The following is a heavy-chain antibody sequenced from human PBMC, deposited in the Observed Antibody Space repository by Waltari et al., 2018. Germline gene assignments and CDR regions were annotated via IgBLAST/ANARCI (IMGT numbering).Heavy chain of an antibody. D-gene: IGHD3-9*01. CDR1: GGSITSSNHY. CDR3: ARHFILTGFYYFDY. Sequence: QLHLQESGPGLVTPSETLSLTCTVSGGSITSSNHYWGWVRLSPGKGLQWFGSIWYRGSTWYNPSLKSRVTMSVDTSKNQFSLEMTSVTAADTALYYCARHFILTGFYYFDYWGQGTQVTASS. J-gene: IGHJ4*02. V-gene: IGHV4-39*01. CDR2: IWYRGST.